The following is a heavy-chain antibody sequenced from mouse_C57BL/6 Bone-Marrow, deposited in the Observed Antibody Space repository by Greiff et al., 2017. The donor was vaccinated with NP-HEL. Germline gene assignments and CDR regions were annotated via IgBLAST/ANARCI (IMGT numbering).Heavy chain of an antibody. J-gene: IGHJ1*03. Sequence: EVKLLESGGGLVKPGGSLKLSCAASGFTFSSYTMPWVRQTPEQRLEWVASISGGGGNTYYPDNVKGRFTMSGDNAKNTLYLQMSSLRSEDTALYYCARRELRRWYFDVWGTGTTVTVSS. CDR1: GFTFSSYT. V-gene: IGHV5-9*01. CDR2: ISGGGGNT. CDR3: ARRELRRWYFDV. D-gene: IGHD4-1*01.